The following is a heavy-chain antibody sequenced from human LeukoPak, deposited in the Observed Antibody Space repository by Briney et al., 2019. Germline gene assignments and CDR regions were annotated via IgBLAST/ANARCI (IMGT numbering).Heavy chain of an antibody. J-gene: IGHJ6*03. D-gene: IGHD4-11*01. Sequence: GESLRLSCAASGFTFSSYSMNWVRQAPGKGLEWVSYISSSSSTIYYADSVKGRFTISRDNAKNSLYLQMNSLRAEDTAVYYCARDNADSNYYYYYYMDVWGKGTTVTVSS. CDR2: ISSSSSTI. CDR1: GFTFSSYS. V-gene: IGHV3-48*04. CDR3: ARDNADSNYYYYYYMDV.